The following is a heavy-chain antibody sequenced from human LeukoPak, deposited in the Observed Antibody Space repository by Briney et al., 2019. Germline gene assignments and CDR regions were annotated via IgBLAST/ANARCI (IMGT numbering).Heavy chain of an antibody. Sequence: PWGSLRLSCAASGFTFSSYGMSWVRQAPGKGLELVSGIRDSGGSTYYADSVKGRFTISRDNSKNTLYLQMNSLRAEDTALYYCAKARGYSSSSSFDYWGQGTLVTVSS. CDR3: AKARGYSSSSSFDY. CDR1: GFTFSSYG. CDR2: IRDSGGST. V-gene: IGHV3-23*01. J-gene: IGHJ4*02. D-gene: IGHD6-13*01.